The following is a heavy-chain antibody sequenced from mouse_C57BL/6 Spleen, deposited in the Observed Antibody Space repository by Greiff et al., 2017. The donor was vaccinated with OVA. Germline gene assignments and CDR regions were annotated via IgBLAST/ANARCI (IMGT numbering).Heavy chain of an antibody. Sequence: VQLVESGPGLVAPSQSLSITCTVSGFSLTSYGVHWVRQPPGKGLEWLVVIWSDGSTTYNSALKSRLSISKDNSKSQVFLKMNSLQTYDTAMYYCARHYYGSSYWYFDVWGTGTTVTVSS. CDR2: IWSDGST. D-gene: IGHD1-1*01. J-gene: IGHJ1*03. CDR3: ARHYYGSSYWYFDV. V-gene: IGHV2-6-1*01. CDR1: GFSLTSYG.